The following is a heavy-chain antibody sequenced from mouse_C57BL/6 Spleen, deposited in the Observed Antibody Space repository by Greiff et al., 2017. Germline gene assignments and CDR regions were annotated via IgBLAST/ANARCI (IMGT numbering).Heavy chain of an antibody. CDR3: ARRGGSSGYFDY. CDR2: ISYSGST. CDR1: GYSITSGYD. V-gene: IGHV3-1*01. J-gene: IGHJ2*01. Sequence: ESGPGMVKPSQSLSLTCTVTGYSITSGYDWHWIRHFPGNKLEWMGYISYSGSTNYNPSLKSRISITHDTSKNHFFLKLNSVTTEDTAIYYCARRGGSSGYFDYWGQGTTLTVSS. D-gene: IGHD1-1*01.